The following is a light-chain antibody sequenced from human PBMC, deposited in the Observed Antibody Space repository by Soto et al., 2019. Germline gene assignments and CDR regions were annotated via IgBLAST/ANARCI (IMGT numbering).Light chain of an antibody. CDR3: NSYTSNDNPHV. CDR1: SSDVGGYNY. J-gene: IGLJ1*01. V-gene: IGLV2-14*01. Sequence: QSALTQPASVSGSPGQSISISCTGTSSDVGGYNYVSWYQQHPGKAPKLIIFDVSDRPSGVSTRFSGSKSGNTASLTISGLQAEDEADYYCNSYTSNDNPHVFGTGTKVTVL. CDR2: DVS.